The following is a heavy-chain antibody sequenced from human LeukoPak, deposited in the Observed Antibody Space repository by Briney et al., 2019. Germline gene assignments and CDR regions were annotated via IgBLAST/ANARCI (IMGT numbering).Heavy chain of an antibody. J-gene: IGHJ4*02. D-gene: IGHD2-15*01. CDR3: ASALGYCSGGSCY. CDR2: INTDGRTT. Sequence: GGSLRLSCAASGFTFSSYWMHWVRQAPGKGLVWVSRINTDGRTTTYADSVKGRFTISRDNAKNTVHLQMNSLRAEDTAVYYCASALGYCSGGSCYWSQGTLVTVSS. V-gene: IGHV3-74*01. CDR1: GFTFSSYW.